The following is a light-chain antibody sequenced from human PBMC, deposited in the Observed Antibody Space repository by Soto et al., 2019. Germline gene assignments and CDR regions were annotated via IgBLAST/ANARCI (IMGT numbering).Light chain of an antibody. J-gene: IGKJ2*01. CDR3: MHRPQTPPYT. CDR1: QSLLHSNGYNY. V-gene: IGKV2-28*01. Sequence: DIVMTQSPLSLPVTPGEPASISCRSSQSLLHSNGYNYVDWYLQRPGQSPQLLIYLGSLRAGGVPDRFSGSGSGTDFTLRISRVEAEDVGVYYCMHRPQTPPYTFGQRTNLEIK. CDR2: LGS.